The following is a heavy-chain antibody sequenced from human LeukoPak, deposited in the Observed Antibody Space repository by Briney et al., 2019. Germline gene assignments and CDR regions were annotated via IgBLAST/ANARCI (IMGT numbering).Heavy chain of an antibody. CDR3: ARAVYSSSWYSSDTAAHPAY. D-gene: IGHD6-13*01. Sequence: GGALRLSCAASGVTFSSYAMHWVRQAPGKGLEYGSAISSNGGSTDYANSVKGRFTISRDNSENTLYLQMCSLIAADMAVYYCARAVYSSSWYSSDTAAHPAYWGQGTLVTVSS. CDR2: ISSNGGST. J-gene: IGHJ4*02. CDR1: GVTFSSYA. V-gene: IGHV3-64*01.